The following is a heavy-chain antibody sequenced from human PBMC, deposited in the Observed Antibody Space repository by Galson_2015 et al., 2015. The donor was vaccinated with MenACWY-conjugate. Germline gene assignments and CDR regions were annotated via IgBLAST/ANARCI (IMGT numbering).Heavy chain of an antibody. V-gene: IGHV1-24*01. CDR3: AIVRVGYCHGGTCYGMDV. Sequence: SVKVSCKVSGYSLSDLSMHWVRQVPGKGLEWMGGFDPEDAKTIYAENFQGRVTLTEDSSTDTAYMEFNSLRSEDTAVHFCAIVRVGYCHGGTCYGMDVWGQGTTVTVSS. J-gene: IGHJ6*02. CDR2: FDPEDAKT. CDR1: GYSLSDLS. D-gene: IGHD2-15*01.